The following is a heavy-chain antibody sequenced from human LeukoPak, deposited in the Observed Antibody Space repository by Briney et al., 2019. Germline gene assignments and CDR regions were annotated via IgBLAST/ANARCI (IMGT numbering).Heavy chain of an antibody. CDR2: IYYSGST. J-gene: IGHJ5*02. Sequence: SQTLSLTXTVSGGSISSDDYYWSWIRQPPGKGLEWIGYIYYSGSTYYNPSLKSRVTISVDTSKNQFSLKLSSVTAADTAVYYCARFHRITISELDPWGQGTLVTVSS. CDR3: ARFHRITISELDP. CDR1: GGSISSDDYY. V-gene: IGHV4-30-4*08. D-gene: IGHD3-3*01.